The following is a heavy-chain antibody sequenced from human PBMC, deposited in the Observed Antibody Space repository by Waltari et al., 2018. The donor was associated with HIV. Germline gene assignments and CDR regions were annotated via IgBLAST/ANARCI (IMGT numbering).Heavy chain of an antibody. CDR2: ISRSSGYI. V-gene: IGHV3-21*01. J-gene: IGHJ5*02. D-gene: IGHD2-15*01. Sequence: EMQLVESGGGLVKPGGSLRLSCAASGFTFSSYTMNWVRQAPGKGLEWVSTISRSSGYIYYADSVKGRFTNSRDNAKNSLYLQMNSMRAEDTAVYYCAREFIGSNWFDTWGQGTLVTVSS. CDR1: GFTFSSYT. CDR3: AREFIGSNWFDT.